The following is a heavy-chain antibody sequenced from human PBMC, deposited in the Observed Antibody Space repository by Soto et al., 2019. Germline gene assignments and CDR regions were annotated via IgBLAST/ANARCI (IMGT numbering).Heavy chain of an antibody. CDR2: IIPIFGTA. CDR3: ARARIAAAGSNWFDP. J-gene: IGHJ5*02. V-gene: IGHV1-69*01. Sequence: QVQLVQSGAEVKKPGSSVKVSCKASGGTFSSYAISWVRQAPGQGLEWMGGIIPIFGTANYAQKFQGRVTITADESTSTAYMERSSLRSEDTAVYYCARARIAAAGSNWFDPWGQGTLVTVSS. D-gene: IGHD6-13*01. CDR1: GGTFSSYA.